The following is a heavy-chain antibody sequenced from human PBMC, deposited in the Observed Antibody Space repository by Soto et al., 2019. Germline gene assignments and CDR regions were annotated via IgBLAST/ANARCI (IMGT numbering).Heavy chain of an antibody. V-gene: IGHV1-3*01. CDR3: ARVQYSGYDFKLGFDI. D-gene: IGHD5-12*01. CDR2: IHAGNGYT. CDR1: GYTFDNYA. J-gene: IGHJ3*02. Sequence: QVQLVQSGAQVKKPGASVKVSCKASGYTFDNYAMHWVRQAPGRRLEWMGWIHAGNGYTKYSQNFQGRVTITRDTSASTDHMDLSRLRSDDTAVYYCARVQYSGYDFKLGFDIWGQGTMVTVSS.